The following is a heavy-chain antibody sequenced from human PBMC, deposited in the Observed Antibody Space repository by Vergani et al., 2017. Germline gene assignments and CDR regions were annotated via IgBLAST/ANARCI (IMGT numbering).Heavy chain of an antibody. D-gene: IGHD2-15*01. CDR3: AKSRGYYSTDGFDI. V-gene: IGHV3-23*01. CDR1: GFTFSSHA. J-gene: IGHJ3*02. CDR2: IVGSGGRT. Sequence: EVQLLESGGGLVQPGGSLRLSCAASGFTFSSHAMTWVCQAQGKGLEWVSAIVGSGGRTYYADSVKGRFTISRDNSKNTLYLQLNSLRADDTAVYYCAKSRGYYSTDGFDIWGQGTMVTVSS.